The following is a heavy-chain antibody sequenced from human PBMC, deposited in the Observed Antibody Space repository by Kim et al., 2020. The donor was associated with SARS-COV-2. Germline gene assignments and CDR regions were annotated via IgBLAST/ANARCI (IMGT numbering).Heavy chain of an antibody. CDR1: GGSISSGSYY. CDR2: IYTSGST. J-gene: IGHJ4*02. D-gene: IGHD3-3*01. Sequence: SETLSLTCTVSGGSISSGSYYWSWIRQPAGKGLEWIGRIYTSGSTNYNPSLKSRVTISVDTSKNQFSLKLSSVTAADTAMYYCARGLDFWSVRIDYWGQGTLVTVYS. V-gene: IGHV4-61*02. CDR3: ARGLDFWSVRIDY.